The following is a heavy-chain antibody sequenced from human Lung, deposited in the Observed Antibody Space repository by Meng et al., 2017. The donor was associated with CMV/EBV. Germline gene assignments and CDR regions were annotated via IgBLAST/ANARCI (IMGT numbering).Heavy chain of an antibody. D-gene: IGHD3-3*01. V-gene: IGHV4-34*01. CDR3: ARVENCDCWSGYYTGGWFGP. CDR2: INHSGST. CDR1: GGSFSGYY. Sequence: SETLSLXCAVYGGSFSGYYWSWIRQPPGKGLEWVGEINHSGSTNYDPSFKSRVTIPVDTSKNQSNLELSSVTTADTAVYYCARVENCDCWSGYYTGGWFGPWGQGTXVTVSS. J-gene: IGHJ5*02.